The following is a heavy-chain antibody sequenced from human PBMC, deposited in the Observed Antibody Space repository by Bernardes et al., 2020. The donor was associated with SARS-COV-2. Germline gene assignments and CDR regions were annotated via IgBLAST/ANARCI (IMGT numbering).Heavy chain of an antibody. Sequence: GGSLRLSCAASGFTFSSYSMNWVRQAPGKGLEWVSSISSSSSYIYYADSVNGRFTISRDNAKNSLYLQMNSLRAEDTAVYYCARDRGGSYFSRAFDIWGQGTMVTVSS. J-gene: IGHJ3*02. CDR3: ARDRGGSYFSRAFDI. CDR2: ISSSSSYI. CDR1: GFTFSSYS. V-gene: IGHV3-21*01. D-gene: IGHD1-26*01.